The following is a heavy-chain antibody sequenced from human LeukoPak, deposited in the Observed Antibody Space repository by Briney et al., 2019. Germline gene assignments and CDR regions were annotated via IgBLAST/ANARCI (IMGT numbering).Heavy chain of an antibody. V-gene: IGHV4-59*01. Sequence: SETLSLTCTVSGASISSNYWTWIRQPPGKGPEWTGYIYYSGSTKYNPSLKSRVTMSVDTSKNQLSLKLTSVTAADTAVYYCARDLGSTYGWFDFWGQGTLVTVSS. D-gene: IGHD4-11*01. J-gene: IGHJ5*01. CDR1: GASISSNY. CDR2: IYYSGST. CDR3: ARDLGSTYGWFDF.